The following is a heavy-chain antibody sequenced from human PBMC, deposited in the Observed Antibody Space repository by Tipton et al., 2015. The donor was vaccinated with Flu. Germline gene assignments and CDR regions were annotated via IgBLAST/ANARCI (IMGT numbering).Heavy chain of an antibody. J-gene: IGHJ5*02. CDR2: IYYSGST. D-gene: IGHD3-10*01. V-gene: IGHV4-38-2*01. CDR3: ASGHPGGWFDP. Sequence: TLSLTCAVSGYSIGNGYYWGWIRQAPGKGLEWIGSIYYSGSTYYNPSLKSRATISVDTSKNQFSLKLSSVTAADTAVYYCASGHPGGWFDPWGQGTLVTVSS. CDR1: GYSIGNGYY.